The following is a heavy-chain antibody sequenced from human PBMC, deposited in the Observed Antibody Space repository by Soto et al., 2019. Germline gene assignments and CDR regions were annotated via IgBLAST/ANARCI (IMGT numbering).Heavy chain of an antibody. CDR3: ARVRRRKSIAVAGSGDYGMDV. CDR1: GGSFSGYY. V-gene: IGHV4-34*01. CDR2: INHSGST. J-gene: IGHJ6*02. Sequence: PSETLSLTCAAYGGSFSGYYWSWIRQPPGKGLEWIGEINHSGSTNYNPSLKSRVTISVDTSKNQFSLKLSSVTAADTAVYYCARVRRRKSIAVAGSGDYGMDVWGQGTTVTVSS. D-gene: IGHD6-19*01.